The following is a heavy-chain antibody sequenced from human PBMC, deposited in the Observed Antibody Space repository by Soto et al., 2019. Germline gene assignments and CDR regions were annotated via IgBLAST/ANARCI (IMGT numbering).Heavy chain of an antibody. V-gene: IGHV4-30-2*01. Sequence: QLQLQESGSGLVKPSQTLSLTCAVSGGSISSGGYSWSWIRQPPGKGLEWIGYIYHTGSTYYNPSLKSRVTRSVDRSKNQFSLKLSSVTAADTAVYYCASGPIGDYTDGFDYWGQGTLVNVSS. D-gene: IGHD4-17*01. CDR2: IYHTGST. CDR1: GGSISSGGYS. J-gene: IGHJ4*02. CDR3: ASGPIGDYTDGFDY.